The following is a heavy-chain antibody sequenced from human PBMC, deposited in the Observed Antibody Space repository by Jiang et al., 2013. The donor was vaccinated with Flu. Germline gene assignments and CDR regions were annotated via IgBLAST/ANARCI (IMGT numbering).Heavy chain of an antibody. CDR2: IWYDGSNK. Sequence: GRSLETLLCSVWIQLQLLCHALGPPGSRARGWEWVALIWYDGSNKLYVDSVKGRFTISRDNSKNTLFLQMNSLRAEDTAVYYCARDRHVSYYYNYYGMDVWGQGTTVTVSS. CDR3: ARDRHVSYYYNYYGMDV. J-gene: IGHJ6*02. CDR1: IQLQLLC. V-gene: IGHV3-33*01. D-gene: IGHD3-10*02.